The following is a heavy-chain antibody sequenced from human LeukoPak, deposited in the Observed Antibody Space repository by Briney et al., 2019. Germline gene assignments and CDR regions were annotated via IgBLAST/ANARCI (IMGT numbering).Heavy chain of an antibody. J-gene: IGHJ5*02. V-gene: IGHV4-59*01. CDR1: GGSISRYY. D-gene: IGHD5-12*01. CDR3: TSLNSGYGGWFDH. CDR2: IYYFGST. Sequence: SETLSLTCTVSGGSISRYYWSWIRQPPGKGLEWIGYIYYFGSTNYNPSLKSRVTISVDTSKNQFSLKLSSVTAADTAVYYCTSLNSGYGGWFDHWGQGTLVTVSS.